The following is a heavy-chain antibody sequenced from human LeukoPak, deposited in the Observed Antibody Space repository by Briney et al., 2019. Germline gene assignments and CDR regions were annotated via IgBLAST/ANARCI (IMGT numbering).Heavy chain of an antibody. CDR1: GGSISSYQ. V-gene: IGHV4-59*12. Sequence: SETLSLTCTVSGGSISSYQWSWIRQPPGRGLEWIGYIYYSGSTNYNPSLKSRVTISVDTSKNQFSLKLSSVTAADTAVYYCAREVVAATFRWFDPWGQGTLVTVSS. D-gene: IGHD2-15*01. CDR3: AREVVAATFRWFDP. J-gene: IGHJ5*02. CDR2: IYYSGST.